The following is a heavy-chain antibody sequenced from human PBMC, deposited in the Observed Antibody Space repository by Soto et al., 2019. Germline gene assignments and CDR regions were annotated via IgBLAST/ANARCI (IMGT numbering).Heavy chain of an antibody. D-gene: IGHD3-10*01. J-gene: IGHJ4*02. CDR1: GGSINSYY. V-gene: IGHV4-59*12. CDR2: IYYSGST. Sequence: PSEALSLTCTVSGGSINSYYWSWIRQPPGKGLEWIGYIYYSGSTNYNPSLKSRVTISVDTSKNQFSLKLSSVTAADTAVYFCARYGSGTYYPTTFDSWGQGTLVTVSS. CDR3: ARYGSGTYYPTTFDS.